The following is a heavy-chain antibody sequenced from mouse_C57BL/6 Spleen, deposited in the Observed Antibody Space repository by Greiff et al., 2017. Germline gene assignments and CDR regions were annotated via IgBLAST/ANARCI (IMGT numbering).Heavy chain of an antibody. CDR3: TRSNCVDY. CDR1: GYTFTDYE. J-gene: IGHJ2*01. V-gene: IGHV1-15*01. D-gene: IGHD4-1*01. Sequence: VQLQESGAELVRPGASVTLSCKASGYTFTDYEMYWVNQTPVHGLEWIGAIDTDIGGTAYNQKFKGKAILTTDKSSSTAYMELRSLTSEDSTVYYCTRSNCVDYWGQGTTLTVSS. CDR2: IDTDIGGT.